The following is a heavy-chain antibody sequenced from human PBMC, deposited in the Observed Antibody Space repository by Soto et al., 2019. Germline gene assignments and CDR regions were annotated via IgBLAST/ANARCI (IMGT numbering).Heavy chain of an antibody. CDR1: GFTFSSYG. CDR3: AKDASGSCDY. CDR2: ISYDGSNK. Sequence: GGSLRLSCAASGFTFSSYGMHWVRQAPGKGLEWVAVISYDGSNKYYADSVKGRFTISRDNSKNTLYLQMNSLRAEDTAVYYCAKDASGSCDYWGQGTLVTVSS. J-gene: IGHJ4*02. V-gene: IGHV3-30*18. D-gene: IGHD2-15*01.